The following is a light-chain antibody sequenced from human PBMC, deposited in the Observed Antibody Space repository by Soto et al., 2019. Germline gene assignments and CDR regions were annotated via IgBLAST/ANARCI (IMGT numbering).Light chain of an antibody. CDR2: AS. CDR1: QSVSDMY. V-gene: IGKV3-20*01. CDR3: QHYSTSGL. Sequence: EIVLTQSPGTLSLSPGERATLSCRASQSVSDMYLAWYQQKPGQAPRLLIHASNKATGLPYRFSGSGSGTDFILTISRLDHDVLGVYCCQHYSTSGLFGHGTKVEIK. J-gene: IGKJ1*01.